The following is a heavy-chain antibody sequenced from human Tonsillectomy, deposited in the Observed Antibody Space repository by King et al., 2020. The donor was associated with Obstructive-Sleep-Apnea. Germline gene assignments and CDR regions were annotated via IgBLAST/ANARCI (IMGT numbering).Heavy chain of an antibody. J-gene: IGHJ4*02. CDR3: AGGPPRIYGSGSFDY. CDR2: ISYTGST. Sequence: VQLQESGPGLVKPSETLSLTCTVSGGSISTYYWNWIRQPPGKPLEWIGYISYTGSTNSDPSLKSRVTISLDTSKNQFSLKLNSVTAADTAVYYCAGGPPRIYGSGSFDYWGQGTLVTVSS. CDR1: GGSISTYY. V-gene: IGHV4-59*01. D-gene: IGHD3-10*01.